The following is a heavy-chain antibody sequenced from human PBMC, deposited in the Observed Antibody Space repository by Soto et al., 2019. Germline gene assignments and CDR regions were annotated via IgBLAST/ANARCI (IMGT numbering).Heavy chain of an antibody. CDR1: GYTLTELS. CDR3: ATSNYGSGSYYYYYGMDV. D-gene: IGHD3-10*01. J-gene: IGHJ6*02. V-gene: IGHV1-24*01. Sequence: ASVKVSCKVSGYTLTELSMHWVRQAPGKGLEWMGGFDPEDGETIYAQKFQGRVTMTEDTSTDTAYMELSSLRSEDTAVYYCATSNYGSGSYYYYYGMDVRGQGTTVTVSS. CDR2: FDPEDGET.